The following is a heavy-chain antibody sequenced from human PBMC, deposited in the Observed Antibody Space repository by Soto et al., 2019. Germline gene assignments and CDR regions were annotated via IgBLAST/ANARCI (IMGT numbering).Heavy chain of an antibody. D-gene: IGHD1-1*01. V-gene: IGHV3-74*01. CDR2: INSDGSST. CDR1: GFTFSSHW. CDR3: ARDPRRTGTPGYGMDV. Sequence: GGSLRLSCAASGFTFSSHWMHWVRQAPGRGLVWVSRINSDGSSTSYADSVKGRFTISRDNAKNTLYLQMNSLRAEDTAVYYCARDPRRTGTPGYGMDVWGQGTTVTVSS. J-gene: IGHJ6*02.